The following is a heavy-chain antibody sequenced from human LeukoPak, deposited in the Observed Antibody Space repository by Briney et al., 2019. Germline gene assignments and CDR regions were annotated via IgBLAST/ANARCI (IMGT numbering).Heavy chain of an antibody. CDR1: GGSISTYS. CDR2: TYYSGSN. D-gene: IGHD3-22*01. V-gene: IGHV4-59*01. Sequence: SETLSLTCTVSGGSISTYSWSWIRQSPGKGLEWIGYTYYSGSNNYNPSLKSRVTFSVDTSKNQFSLKLRSVTAADTAVYYCAREGYYDSSGYSHDAFDIWGQGTMVTVSS. CDR3: AREGYYDSSGYSHDAFDI. J-gene: IGHJ3*02.